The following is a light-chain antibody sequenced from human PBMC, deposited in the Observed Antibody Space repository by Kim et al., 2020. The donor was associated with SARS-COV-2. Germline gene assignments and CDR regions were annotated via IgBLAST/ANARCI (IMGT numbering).Light chain of an antibody. CDR3: QCFDNANYNWV. CDR2: ENE. CDR1: SGSIASSK. J-gene: IGLJ3*02. Sequence: VTISCTRGSGSIASSKVQWYQKRPGSAPTAVIYENEKRPSGVPDRSSGSIDTSSNSASLTISGLKTEDEADYYCQCFDNANYNWVFGGGTQLTVL. V-gene: IGLV6-57*03.